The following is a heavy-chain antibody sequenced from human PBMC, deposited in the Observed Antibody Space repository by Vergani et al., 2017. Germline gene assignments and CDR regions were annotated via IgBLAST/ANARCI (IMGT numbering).Heavy chain of an antibody. V-gene: IGHV4-39*01. CDR1: GMSISNNNYY. J-gene: IGHJ3*02. Sequence: QLQLQESGPRLVKPSETLSLTCSLTGMSISNNNYYWGWIRQPPGKGLEWIGSIYDSRNNNYSPSLKSRVSISVDTSKNQFSLNLTSVTAADTAVYYCARHLRQLARNDVFDIWGHGTLVTVSS. CDR2: IYDSRNN. CDR3: ARHLRQLARNDVFDI. D-gene: IGHD6-6*01.